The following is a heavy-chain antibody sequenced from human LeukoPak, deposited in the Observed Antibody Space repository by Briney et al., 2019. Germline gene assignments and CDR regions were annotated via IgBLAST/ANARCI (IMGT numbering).Heavy chain of an antibody. D-gene: IGHD3-22*01. CDR3: TTDASNYDSSGFLIIDY. V-gene: IGHV3-15*01. CDR1: GFTFSNAW. J-gene: IGHJ4*02. Sequence: SGGSLRLSCAASGFTFSNAWMSWVRQAPGKGLEWVGRIKSKTDGGTTDYAAPVKGRFTISRDDSKNTLYLQMNSLKTEDTAVYYCTTDASNYDSSGFLIIDYWGQGTLVTVSS. CDR2: IKSKTDGGTT.